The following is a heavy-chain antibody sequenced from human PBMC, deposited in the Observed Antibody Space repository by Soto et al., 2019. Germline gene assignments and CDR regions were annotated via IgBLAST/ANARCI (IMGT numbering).Heavy chain of an antibody. CDR2: ISAYNGNT. V-gene: IGHV1-18*01. Sequence: GASVKVSCKASGYTFTSYGISWVRQAPGQGLEWMGWISAYNGNTNYAQKLQGRVTMTTDTSTSTAYMELRSLRSDDTAVYYCARDRALPYGDSTNSSDPWGQGPLVTLAS. J-gene: IGHJ5*02. D-gene: IGHD4-17*01. CDR3: ARDRALPYGDSTNSSDP. CDR1: GYTFTSYG.